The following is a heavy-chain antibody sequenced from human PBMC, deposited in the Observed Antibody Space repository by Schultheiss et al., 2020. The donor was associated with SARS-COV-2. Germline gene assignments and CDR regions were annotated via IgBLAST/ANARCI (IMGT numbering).Heavy chain of an antibody. CDR1: GFTFSSYA. Sequence: GGSLRLSCAASGFTFSSYAMHWVRQAPGKGLEYVSAISSNGGSTYYADSVKGRFTISRDNSKNTLYLQMNSLRAEDTAVYYCARDQSWNFDYWGQGTLVTVSS. D-gene: IGHD3-10*01. CDR3: ARDQSWNFDY. J-gene: IGHJ4*02. CDR2: ISSNGGST. V-gene: IGHV3-64*04.